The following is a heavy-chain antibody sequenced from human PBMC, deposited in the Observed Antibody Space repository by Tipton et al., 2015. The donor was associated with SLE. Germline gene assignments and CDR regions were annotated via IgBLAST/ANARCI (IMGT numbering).Heavy chain of an antibody. CDR2: ISGPGGTT. J-gene: IGHJ3*02. Sequence: SLRLSCSAPGFTFETNAMSWVRQAPGKGLEWVSGISGPGGTTYYADSVKGRFTISRDNSKNTLYLQMNSLRAEDTAVYYCARGQEVWELLGAFDIWGQGTMVTVSS. CDR1: GFTFETNA. V-gene: IGHV3-23*01. CDR3: ARGQEVWELLGAFDI. D-gene: IGHD1-26*01.